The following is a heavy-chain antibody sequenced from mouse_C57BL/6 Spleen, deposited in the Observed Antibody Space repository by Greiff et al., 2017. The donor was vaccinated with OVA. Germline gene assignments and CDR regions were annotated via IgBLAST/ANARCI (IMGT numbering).Heavy chain of an antibody. CDR3: ARSDYGSSYDYAMDY. Sequence: QVQLQQPGAELVKPGASVKLSCTASGYTFTSYWMHWVKQSPGQGLEWIGMIHPNSGSTNYNEKFKSKATLTVDKSSSTAYMQLSSLTSEDSAVYYCARSDYGSSYDYAMDYWGQGTSVTVSS. V-gene: IGHV1-64*01. CDR2: IHPNSGST. J-gene: IGHJ4*01. D-gene: IGHD1-1*01. CDR1: GYTFTSYW.